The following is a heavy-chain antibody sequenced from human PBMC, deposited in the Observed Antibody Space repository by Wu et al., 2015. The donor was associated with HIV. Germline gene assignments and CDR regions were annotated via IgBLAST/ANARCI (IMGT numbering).Heavy chain of an antibody. J-gene: IGHJ6*03. CDR1: GYTFTSYG. CDR2: ISAYNGNT. D-gene: IGHD4-11*01. CDR3: ARNRDLQYFYFYYMTS. Sequence: QVQLVQSGAEVKKPGASVKVSCKASGYTFTSYGISWVRQAPGQGLEWMGWISAYNGNTNYAQKFQGRVTMTTDTTTRTAYMELRSLRSDDTAIYYCARNRDLQYFYFYYMTSGDKGTTVTSP. V-gene: IGHV1-18*01.